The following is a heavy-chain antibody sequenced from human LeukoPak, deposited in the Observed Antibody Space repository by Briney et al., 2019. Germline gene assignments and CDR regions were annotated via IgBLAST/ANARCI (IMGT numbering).Heavy chain of an antibody. CDR3: ARTLTLPNRFDP. CDR1: GYTFASYY. J-gene: IGHJ5*02. Sequence: ASVKVSCKASGYTFASYYLHWVRQAPGQGLEWMGIINPSGGSTSYAQKFQGRVTMTRDTSMSTVYMELSSLRSEDTAVYYCARTLTLPNRFDPWGQGTLVTVSS. D-gene: IGHD2-21*02. CDR2: INPSGGST. V-gene: IGHV1-46*01.